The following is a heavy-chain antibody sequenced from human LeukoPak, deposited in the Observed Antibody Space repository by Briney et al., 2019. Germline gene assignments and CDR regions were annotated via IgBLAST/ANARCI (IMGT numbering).Heavy chain of an antibody. CDR1: GYTFTSYD. CDR3: ARSIAEVIDP. CDR2: MSPNSGNT. V-gene: IGHV1-8*01. D-gene: IGHD6-6*01. Sequence: GASVKVSCKASGYTFTSYDINWMRQATGQGLEWMGWMSPNSGNTGYAQKFQGRVTITRDTSASTVYMELSSLRSEDTAVYYCARSIAEVIDPWGQGTLVTVSS. J-gene: IGHJ5*02.